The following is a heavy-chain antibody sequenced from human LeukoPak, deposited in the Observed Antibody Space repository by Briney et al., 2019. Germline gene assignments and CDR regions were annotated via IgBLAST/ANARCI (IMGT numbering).Heavy chain of an antibody. CDR3: ARDRNYYGSGSYRGDAFDI. D-gene: IGHD3-10*01. CDR1: GYTFTSYA. Sequence: GASVMVSCKASGYTFTSYAMNWVRQAPGQGLEWMGGIIPIFGTANYAQRFQGRVTITADESTSTAYMELSSLRSEDTAVYYCARDRNYYGSGSYRGDAFDIWGQGTMVTVSS. CDR2: IIPIFGTA. J-gene: IGHJ3*02. V-gene: IGHV1-69*13.